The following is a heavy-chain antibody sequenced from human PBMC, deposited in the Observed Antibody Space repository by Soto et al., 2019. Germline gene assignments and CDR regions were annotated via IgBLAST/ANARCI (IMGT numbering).Heavy chain of an antibody. CDR2: FDPEDGET. D-gene: IGHD2-15*01. CDR3: ATSLYCSGGSCYQDNWFDP. V-gene: IGHV1-24*01. CDR1: GYTLTELS. J-gene: IGHJ5*02. Sequence: QVQLVQSGAEVKKPGASVKVSCKVSGYTLTELSMHWVRQAPGKGLEWMGGFDPEDGETIYAQKFQGRVTMTGDTSTDTAYMELSSLRSEDTAVYYCATSLYCSGGSCYQDNWFDPWGQGTLVTVSS.